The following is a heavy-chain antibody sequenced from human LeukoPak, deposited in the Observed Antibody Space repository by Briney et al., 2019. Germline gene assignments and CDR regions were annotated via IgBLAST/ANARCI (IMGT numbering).Heavy chain of an antibody. Sequence: PGGSLRLSCAASGFTFSSYWMSWVRQAPGKGLEGVANIKQDGSEKYYVDSVKGRFTISRDNAKNSLYLQMNSLRAEDTAVYYCARGLTRDYYYYMDVWGKGTTVTVSS. D-gene: IGHD2-21*01. V-gene: IGHV3-7*01. CDR3: ARGLTRDYYYYMDV. J-gene: IGHJ6*03. CDR2: IKQDGSEK. CDR1: GFTFSSYW.